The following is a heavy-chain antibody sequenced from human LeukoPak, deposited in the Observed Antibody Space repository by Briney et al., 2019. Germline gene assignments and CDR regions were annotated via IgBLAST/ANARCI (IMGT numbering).Heavy chain of an antibody. CDR3: ARSQFRTTNSGAWGFQP. D-gene: IGHD3-16*01. CDR2: INPRNGET. J-gene: IGHJ1*01. V-gene: IGHV1-2*02. Sequence: ASVRVSCKASGYSLSDNYLHWVRQAPGQRLEWMAWINPRNGETKFAPRFQGRVTLTRDTSITTAYMELSRLRPDDTAVYYCARSQFRTTNSGAWGFQPWGQGTLVTVSS. CDR1: GYSLSDNY.